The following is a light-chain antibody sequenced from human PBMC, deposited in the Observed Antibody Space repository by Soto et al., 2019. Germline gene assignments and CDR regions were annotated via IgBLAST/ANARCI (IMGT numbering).Light chain of an antibody. CDR1: QSVSSN. J-gene: IGKJ2*01. CDR2: GAS. V-gene: IGKV3-15*01. CDR3: QQYNNWPKT. Sequence: EILMTQSPATLSVSPGERATLSCRASQSVSSNLDWYQQKPGQAPRLLIYGASTRATGIPARFSGSGSGTEFTLTISSLQSEDFAVYYCQQYNNWPKTFGQGTKLESK.